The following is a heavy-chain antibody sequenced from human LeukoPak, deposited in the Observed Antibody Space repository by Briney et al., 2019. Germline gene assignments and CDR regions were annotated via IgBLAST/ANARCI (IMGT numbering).Heavy chain of an antibody. CDR1: GYTFTSYD. CDR3: ARSFWNGFNWFDP. Sequence: GASVKVSCKASGYTFTSYDINWVRQATGQGLEWMGWMNPNSGNTGYAQKFQGRVTITRNTSISTAYMELSSLRSEDTAVYYCARSFWNGFNWFDPWGQGTLVTVSS. J-gene: IGHJ5*02. CDR2: MNPNSGNT. V-gene: IGHV1-8*03. D-gene: IGHD3-3*01.